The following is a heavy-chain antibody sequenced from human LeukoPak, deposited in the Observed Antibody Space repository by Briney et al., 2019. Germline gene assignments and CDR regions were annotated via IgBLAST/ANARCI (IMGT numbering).Heavy chain of an antibody. CDR1: GGTFSNYA. CDR2: IIPIFGTA. V-gene: IGHV1-69*13. CDR3: VREGDYDKWHRFQY. Sequence: SVKVSCKASGGTFSNYAISWVRQAPGQGLEWMGGIIPIFGTANYAQKFHGRVTITADESTSTAYMELSSLRAEDTALYYCVREGDYDKWHRFQYWGQGTLVTVSS. D-gene: IGHD3-16*01. J-gene: IGHJ1*01.